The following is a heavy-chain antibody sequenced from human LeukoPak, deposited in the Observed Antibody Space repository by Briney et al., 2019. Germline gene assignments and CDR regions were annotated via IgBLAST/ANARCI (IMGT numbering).Heavy chain of an antibody. CDR2: IYSGDSDT. J-gene: IGHJ5*02. CDR3: ARGGLSGWYYWFDP. CDR1: GYSFISYW. D-gene: IGHD6-19*01. Sequence: GDSLQISCQGSGYSFISYWIGWVRQMPGKGLEWMGIIYSGDSDTRYSPSFQGQVTISADKSISTAYLQWSSLKASDTAIYYCARGGLSGWYYWFDPWGQGTLVTVSS. V-gene: IGHV5-51*01.